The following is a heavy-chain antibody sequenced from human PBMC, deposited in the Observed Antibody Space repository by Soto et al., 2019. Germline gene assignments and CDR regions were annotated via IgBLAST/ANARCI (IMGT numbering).Heavy chain of an antibody. CDR2: INHSVST. J-gene: IGHJ4*02. V-gene: IGHV4-34*01. D-gene: IGHD3-3*01. CDR3: ARRVLRFLEWLPYPYFDY. Sequence: SDTLSLTCAVYGGSFSGYYWSWIRQPPGKGLEWIGEINHSVSTNYNPSLKSRVTISVDTSKNQFSLKLSSVTAADTAVYYCARRVLRFLEWLPYPYFDYWGQGTSVTVSS. CDR1: GGSFSGYY.